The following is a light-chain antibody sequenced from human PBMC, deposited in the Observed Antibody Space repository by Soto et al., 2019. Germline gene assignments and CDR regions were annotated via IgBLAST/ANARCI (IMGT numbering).Light chain of an antibody. Sequence: DIQMTQSPSTLSASVGDRVTITCGASQSIGSWLAWYQQKPGKTPKFLIYDASNLESGVPSRFSGSGSGTDFTFTISSLQPEDIATYYCQQYDNPSWTFGQGTKVDIK. CDR3: QQYDNPSWT. J-gene: IGKJ1*01. V-gene: IGKV1-5*01. CDR2: DAS. CDR1: QSIGSW.